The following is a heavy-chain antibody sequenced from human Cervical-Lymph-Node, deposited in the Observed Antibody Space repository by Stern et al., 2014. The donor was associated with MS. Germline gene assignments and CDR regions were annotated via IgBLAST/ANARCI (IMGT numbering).Heavy chain of an antibody. J-gene: IGHJ4*02. CDR2: IKQDGSEK. CDR1: GFTFSSYW. D-gene: IGHD3-22*01. Sequence: EVQLVESGGGLVQPGGSLRLSCAASGFTFSSYWMSWVRQAPGKGLEWVANIKQDGSEKYYVDSVKGRFTISRDNAKNSLYLQMNSLRAEDTAVYYCARGPYYYDSSGYSNWGQGTLVTVSS. CDR3: ARGPYYYDSSGYSN. V-gene: IGHV3-7*01.